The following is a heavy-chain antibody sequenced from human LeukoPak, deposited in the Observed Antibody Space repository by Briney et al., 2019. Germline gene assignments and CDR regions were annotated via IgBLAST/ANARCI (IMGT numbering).Heavy chain of an antibody. CDR1: GYTFTSYG. Sequence: ASVKVSCKASGYTFTSYGISWVRQGPGQGLEWMGYIITYNGNTNYAQKLQGRVTMTTDTSTSTAYMELRSLRSDDTAVYYCARDTKRSRARWENLGIDPWGQGTLVTVSS. D-gene: IGHD3-16*01. V-gene: IGHV1-18*01. CDR3: ARDTKRSRARWENLGIDP. J-gene: IGHJ5*02. CDR2: IITYNGNT.